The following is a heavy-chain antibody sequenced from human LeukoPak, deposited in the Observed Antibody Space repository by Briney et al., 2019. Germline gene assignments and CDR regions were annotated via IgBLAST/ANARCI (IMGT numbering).Heavy chain of an antibody. V-gene: IGHV5-51*01. Sequence: PGESLKISCKGSGYSFTSYWIGWVRQMPGKGLEWMGIIYPGDSDTRYSPSFQGQVTISADKSICTAYLQWSSLKASDTAVYYCARQSCSSISCFEDYWGQGTLVTVSS. J-gene: IGHJ4*02. CDR2: IYPGDSDT. CDR3: ARQSCSSISCFEDY. D-gene: IGHD2-2*01. CDR1: GYSFTSYW.